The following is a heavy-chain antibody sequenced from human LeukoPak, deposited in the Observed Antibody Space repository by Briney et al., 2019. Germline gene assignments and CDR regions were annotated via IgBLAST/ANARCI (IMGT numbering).Heavy chain of an antibody. J-gene: IGHJ4*02. CDR2: IDPTCTT. CDR3: ARSHRHYSSSSGPLDS. CDR1: GGSVGSGSYY. D-gene: IGHD2-21*01. Sequence: SETLSLTCSVSGGSVGSGSYYWTWIRQSAGKGLEWIGRIDPTCTTNNNPSLRGRATVSLNTSQNQFSLKLDSVTAADTAVYYCARSHRHYSSSSGPLDSWGQGTLVIVSS. V-gene: IGHV4-61*02.